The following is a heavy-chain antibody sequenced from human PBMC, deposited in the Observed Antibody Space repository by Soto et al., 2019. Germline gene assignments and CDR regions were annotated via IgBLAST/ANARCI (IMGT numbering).Heavy chain of an antibody. CDR3: ARAVAVPADFDY. J-gene: IGHJ4*02. V-gene: IGHV1-3*01. D-gene: IGHD6-19*01. CDR2: INAGNGNT. CDR1: GYTFTGYA. Sequence: GAPVKVSCKASGYTFTGYAMHWVRQAPGQRLEWMGWINAGNGNTKYSQKFQGRVTITRDTSASTAYMELSSLRSEDTAVYYCARAVAVPADFDYWGQGTLVTVSS.